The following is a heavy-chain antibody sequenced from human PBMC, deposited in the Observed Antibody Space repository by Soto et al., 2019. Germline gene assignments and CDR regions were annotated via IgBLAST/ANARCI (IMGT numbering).Heavy chain of an antibody. Sequence: GESLKISCQGSGYAFSSYWIAWVRQMPGKGLEWMWIIYPGDSDTRYSPSFQGQVTISVDKSITTAYLQWSSLKASDTAMYYCARGYCTATICDPWFDPWGQGTLVTVSS. V-gene: IGHV5-51*01. CDR2: IYPGDSDT. CDR3: ARGYCTATICDPWFDP. J-gene: IGHJ5*02. D-gene: IGHD2-8*02. CDR1: GYAFSSYW.